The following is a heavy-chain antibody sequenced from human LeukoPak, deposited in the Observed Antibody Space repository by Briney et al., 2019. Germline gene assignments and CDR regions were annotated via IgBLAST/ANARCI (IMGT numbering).Heavy chain of an antibody. J-gene: IGHJ3*02. CDR1: GFTFSSYA. CDR2: ISGSGGST. Sequence: GGSLRLSCAASGFTFSSYAMSWVRQAPGKGLEWVSAISGSGGSTYYADSVKGRFTISRDNSKNTLYLQMNSLRAEDTAVYYCARGLRYFDWLLSGAFDIWGQGTMVTVSS. CDR3: ARGLRYFDWLLSGAFDI. D-gene: IGHD3-9*01. V-gene: IGHV3-23*01.